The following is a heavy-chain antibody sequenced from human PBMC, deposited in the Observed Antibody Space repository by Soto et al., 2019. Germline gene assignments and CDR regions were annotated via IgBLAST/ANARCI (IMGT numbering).Heavy chain of an antibody. Sequence: QVQLVQSGAEVKPPGASVTVSCKASGYTFNSYYMHWVRQAPGQGLEWMGIINPSSGKTGQAQKYQRRVTLTDDTSTSTVYMELRRLTSEDTAVYFCARDLRWSDVSCSKSFDSWGQGALVTVSS. CDR1: GYTFNSYY. D-gene: IGHD2-2*01. CDR2: INPSSGKT. V-gene: IGHV1-46*02. J-gene: IGHJ4*02. CDR3: ARDLRWSDVSCSKSFDS.